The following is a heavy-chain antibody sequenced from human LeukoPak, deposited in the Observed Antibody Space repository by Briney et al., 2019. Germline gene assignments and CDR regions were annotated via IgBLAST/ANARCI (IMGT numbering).Heavy chain of an antibody. Sequence: PGGSLRLSCAASGFTFSSYSMNWVRQAPGKGLEWVSSISSSSSYIYYADSVKGRFTISRDNAKNSLYLQMNSLRAEDTAVYYCARDLWELDYGMDVWGQGTTVTVSS. J-gene: IGHJ6*02. V-gene: IGHV3-21*01. CDR3: ARDLWELDYGMDV. CDR1: GFTFSSYS. CDR2: ISSSSSYI. D-gene: IGHD1-26*01.